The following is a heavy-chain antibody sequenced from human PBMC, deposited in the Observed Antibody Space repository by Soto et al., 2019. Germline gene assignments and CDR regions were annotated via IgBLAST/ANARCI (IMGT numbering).Heavy chain of an antibody. CDR3: ATYQINPIAAAGTCYWFDP. CDR2: FDPEDGET. Sequence: ASVKVSCKVSGYTLTELSMHWVRQAPGKGLEWMGGFDPEDGETIYAQKFQGRVTMTEDTSTDTAYMELSSLRSEDTAVYYCATYQINPIAAAGTCYWFDPWGQGTLFTVSS. CDR1: GYTLTELS. D-gene: IGHD6-13*01. V-gene: IGHV1-24*01. J-gene: IGHJ5*02.